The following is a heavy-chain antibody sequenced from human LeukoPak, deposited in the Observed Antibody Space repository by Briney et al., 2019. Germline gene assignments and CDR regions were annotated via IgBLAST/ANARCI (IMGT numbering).Heavy chain of an antibody. Sequence: GGSLRLSCEVSGFVFRRYWMHWVRQAPGKGLVWGSRIDTDGSGTTYADSVRGRFTISRDNAKNTLYLQMNSLRAEETAVYYCAKDLDDFWSGDDAFDIWGQGTMVNVSS. CDR3: AKDLDDFWSGDDAFDI. V-gene: IGHV3-74*01. CDR1: GFVFRRYW. D-gene: IGHD3-3*01. J-gene: IGHJ3*02. CDR2: IDTDGSGT.